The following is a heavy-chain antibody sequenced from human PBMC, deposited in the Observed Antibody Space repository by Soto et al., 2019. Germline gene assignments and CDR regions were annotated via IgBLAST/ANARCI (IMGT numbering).Heavy chain of an antibody. CDR1: GGSFSGYY. J-gene: IGHJ4*02. CDR2: INHSGST. V-gene: IGHV4-34*01. D-gene: IGHD5-18*01. CDR3: ARGPLTGDTAMVIAYFDY. Sequence: SETLSLTCAVYGGSFSGYYWSWIRQPPGKGLEWIGEINHSGSTNYNPSLKSRVTISVDTSKNQFSLKLSSVTAADTAVYYCARGPLTGDTAMVIAYFDYWGQGTLVTVSS.